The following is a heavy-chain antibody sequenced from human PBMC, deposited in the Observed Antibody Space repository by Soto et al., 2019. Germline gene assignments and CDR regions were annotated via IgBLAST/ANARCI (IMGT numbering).Heavy chain of an antibody. CDR1: GYKVSTWHNFTSYW. CDR3: ARDPRPRYGDYEVGYFDP. V-gene: IGHV5-51*01. Sequence: GESLKISCMGSGYKVSTWHNFTSYWIAWVRQMPGEGLEWMGIIYPGDSDTRYSPSFQGQVTISADKSINSVYLQWSSLKASDTAMYYCARDPRPRYGDYEVGYFDPWGPGTLVTVSS. J-gene: IGHJ5*02. CDR2: IYPGDSDT. D-gene: IGHD4-17*01.